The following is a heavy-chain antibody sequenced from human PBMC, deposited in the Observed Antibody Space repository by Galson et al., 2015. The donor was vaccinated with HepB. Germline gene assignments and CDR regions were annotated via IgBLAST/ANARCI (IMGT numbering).Heavy chain of an antibody. V-gene: IGHV3-73*01. D-gene: IGHD6-13*01. CDR1: GFTFSGSG. CDR3: TRPGYGSSWFLDYSHGMDI. J-gene: IGHJ6*02. Sequence: SLRLSCAASGFTFSGSGIHWVRLASGKGLEWVGRIRNRANNYATAYAASVRGRFTVSRDDSMNTAYLQMNSLKTEDTAVYYCTRPGYGSSWFLDYSHGMDIWGQGTTVIGS. CDR2: IRNRANNYAT.